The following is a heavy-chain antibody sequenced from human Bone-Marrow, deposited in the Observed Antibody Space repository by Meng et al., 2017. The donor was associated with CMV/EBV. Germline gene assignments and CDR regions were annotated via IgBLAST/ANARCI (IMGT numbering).Heavy chain of an antibody. D-gene: IGHD3-3*01. V-gene: IGHV1-69*04. CDR3: ARELSGITIFGVVGCFDI. J-gene: IGHJ3*02. CDR1: GYTFTSYD. Sequence: SVKVSCKASGYTFTSYDISWVRQAPGQGLEWMGRIIPILGIANYAQKFQGRVTITADKSTSTAYMELSSLRSEDTAVYYCARELSGITIFGVVGCFDIWGQGTMVTVSS. CDR2: IIPILGIA.